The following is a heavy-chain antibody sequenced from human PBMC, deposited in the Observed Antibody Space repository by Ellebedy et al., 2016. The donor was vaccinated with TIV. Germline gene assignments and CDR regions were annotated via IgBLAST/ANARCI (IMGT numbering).Heavy chain of an antibody. Sequence: SETLSLTCTVSGASISSYHWIWIRQSPGKGLEWIGDMSYSGNSNYNPSLKSRVTISVDTSKNQFSLKLSSVTAADTAVYYCARGISTMNPWGQGTLVTVSS. CDR3: ARGISTMNP. CDR1: GASISSYH. V-gene: IGHV4-59*01. D-gene: IGHD2/OR15-2a*01. CDR2: MSYSGNS. J-gene: IGHJ5*02.